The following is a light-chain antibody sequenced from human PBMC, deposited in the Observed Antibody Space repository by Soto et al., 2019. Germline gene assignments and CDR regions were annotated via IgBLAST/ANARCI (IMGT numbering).Light chain of an antibody. CDR3: ETWDSNTHTV. CDR2: LEGSGSY. CDR1: RGHSSYI. Sequence: QLVLTQSSSASASLGSSVKLTCTLSRGHSSYIIAWHQQQPGKAPRYLMKLEGSGSYNKGSGVPDRFSGSSSGADRYLTISSLQFEDEADYYCETWDSNTHTVFGVGTKLTVL. V-gene: IGLV4-60*02. J-gene: IGLJ3*02.